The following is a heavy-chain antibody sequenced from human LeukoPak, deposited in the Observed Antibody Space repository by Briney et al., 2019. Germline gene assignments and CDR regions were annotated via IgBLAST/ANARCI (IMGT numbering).Heavy chain of an antibody. CDR3: ARDPSSRGVRGWFDP. CDR1: GYAFTGYH. J-gene: IGHJ5*02. D-gene: IGHD3-10*01. V-gene: IGHV1-2*02. Sequence: ASVKVSCKASGYAFTGYHMHWVRQAPGQGLEWMGWINPTSGATNYAQNFQDRVTLTRDTSISTAYMEPSRLRPDDTAVYYCARDPSSRGVRGWFDPWGQGTLVTVSS. CDR2: INPTSGAT.